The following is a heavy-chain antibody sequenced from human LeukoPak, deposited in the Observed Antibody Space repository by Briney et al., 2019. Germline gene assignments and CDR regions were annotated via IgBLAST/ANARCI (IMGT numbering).Heavy chain of an antibody. Sequence: SEPLSLTCTVSGGSISSSSYYWGWIRQPPGKGLEWIGSIYYNGSTYYNPSLKIRVTISVDTSRNQFSLKLSSVTAADTAVYYCARLEWYPLFDPWGQGTLVTVSS. CDR2: IYYNGST. D-gene: IGHD2-15*01. CDR1: GGSISSSSYY. J-gene: IGHJ5*02. CDR3: ARLEWYPLFDP. V-gene: IGHV4-39*01.